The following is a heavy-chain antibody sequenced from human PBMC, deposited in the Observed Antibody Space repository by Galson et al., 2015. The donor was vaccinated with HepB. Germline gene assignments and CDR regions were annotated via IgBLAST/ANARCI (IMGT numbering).Heavy chain of an antibody. D-gene: IGHD3-16*01. CDR3: ARDPEDDGGATFDY. J-gene: IGHJ4*02. V-gene: IGHV3-7*01. CDR2: MNQDGTHK. Sequence: SLRLSCAASGFTFSSFWMTWVRQAPGKGLEWVANMNQDGTHKYYVDSVKGRFTISRDNAKNTLYLQMNSLRAEDTAVYYCARDPEDDGGATFDYWGQGTLVTVSS. CDR1: GFTFSSFW.